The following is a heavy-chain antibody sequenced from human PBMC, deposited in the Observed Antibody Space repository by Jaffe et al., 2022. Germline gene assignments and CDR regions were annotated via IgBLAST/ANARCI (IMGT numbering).Heavy chain of an antibody. Sequence: QVQLVESGGGAVQPGGSLRLSCTASGFTFHNNAMHWVRQAPGKGLEWMAFIRYDGTNELYADSVKGRFTISRDNSKNTLYLQMNSLRDEDTAVYYCAKDIQYEEEVHYFDYWGQGTLVTVSS. V-gene: IGHV3-30*02. CDR3: AKDIQYEEEVHYFDY. CDR2: IRYDGTNE. D-gene: IGHD2-21*01. J-gene: IGHJ4*02. CDR1: GFTFHNNA.